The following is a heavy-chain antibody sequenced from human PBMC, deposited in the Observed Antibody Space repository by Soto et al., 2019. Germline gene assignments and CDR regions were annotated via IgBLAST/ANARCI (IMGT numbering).Heavy chain of an antibody. CDR2: IIPIFGTA. V-gene: IGHV1-69*13. CDR3: ARDYGXCSGGSCYSNPPDWFDP. CDR1: GGTFSSYA. Sequence: RAPVKVSCKASGGTFSSYAISWVRQAPGQGLEWMGGIIPIFGTANYAQKFQGRVTITADESTSTAYMELSSLRSEDTAVYYCARDYGXCSGGSCYSNPPDWFDPWGQGTLVTVSS. D-gene: IGHD2-15*01. J-gene: IGHJ5*02.